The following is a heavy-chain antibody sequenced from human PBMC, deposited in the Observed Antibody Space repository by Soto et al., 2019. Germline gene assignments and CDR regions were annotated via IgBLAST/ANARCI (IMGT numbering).Heavy chain of an antibody. D-gene: IGHD2-21*02. J-gene: IGHJ4*02. CDR2: IWYDGSNK. V-gene: IGHV3-33*01. CDR3: ARATAIPYYIDY. Sequence: GRSLRLSCAASGFTFSSYGMHWVRQAPGKGLEWVAVIWYDGSNKYYGDSVKGRFTISSDNAKNTLYLQMTSLRAEDTAVYFCARATAIPYYIDYWGRGTLVTASS. CDR1: GFTFSSYG.